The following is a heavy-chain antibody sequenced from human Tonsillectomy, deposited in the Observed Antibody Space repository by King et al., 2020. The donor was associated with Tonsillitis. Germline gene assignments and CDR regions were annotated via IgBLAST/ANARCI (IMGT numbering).Heavy chain of an antibody. Sequence: VQLVESGGGLVQPGGSLRLSCAASGFTFSSYAMSWVRQDPGKGLEWVSAISGGGGSTYYADSVKGRFTISRDNSKNTLYLQMNSLRAEDTAVYYCAKTTRLEDYYYGMDVWGQGTTVTVSS. J-gene: IGHJ6*02. CDR3: AKTTRLEDYYYGMDV. CDR1: GFTFSSYA. CDR2: ISGGGGST. D-gene: IGHD1-1*01. V-gene: IGHV3-23*04.